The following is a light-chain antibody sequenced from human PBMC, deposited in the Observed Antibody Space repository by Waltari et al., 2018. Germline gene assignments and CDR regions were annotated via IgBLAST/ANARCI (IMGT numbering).Light chain of an antibody. J-gene: IGLJ3*02. CDR1: SSDLGSYNS. CDR2: DVA. Sequence: QSALTQPRSVSGSPGQSVTISCTGTSSDLGSYNSVSWYQQHPGKAPKLMIYDVAKRPSGVPDRFSGSKSGDTASLTISGLQTEDEADYYCCSYAGSYTLGVFGGGTKLTVL. CDR3: CSYAGSYTLGV. V-gene: IGLV2-11*01.